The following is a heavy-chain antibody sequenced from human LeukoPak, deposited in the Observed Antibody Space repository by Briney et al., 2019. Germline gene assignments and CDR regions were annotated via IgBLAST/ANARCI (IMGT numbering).Heavy chain of an antibody. CDR3: ATYGSAWSRAH. CDR1: GFSFTPTG. V-gene: IGHV3-21*01. D-gene: IGHD6-19*01. J-gene: IGHJ4*02. Sequence: GGSLRLSCVASGFSFTPTGMTWVRQAPGKGLEWVSIISSSNEKFYGGSVRGRFTISRDNAKNSVFLQINSLTAEDTAGYYFATYGSAWSRAHWGRGTLVTVSS. CDR2: ISSSNEK.